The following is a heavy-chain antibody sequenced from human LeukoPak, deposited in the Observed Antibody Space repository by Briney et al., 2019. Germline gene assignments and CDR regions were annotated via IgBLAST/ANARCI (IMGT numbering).Heavy chain of an antibody. D-gene: IGHD3-16*02. Sequence: SETLSLTCAVSGYSISSGYYWSWIRQPAGKGLEWIGRIYTSGSTNYNPSLKSRVTMSVDTSKNQFSLKLSSVTAADTAVYYCARTEWSYVWGSYRPGGFDYWGQGTLVTVSS. CDR3: ARTEWSYVWGSYRPGGFDY. V-gene: IGHV4-4*07. J-gene: IGHJ4*02. CDR2: IYTSGST. CDR1: GYSISSGYY.